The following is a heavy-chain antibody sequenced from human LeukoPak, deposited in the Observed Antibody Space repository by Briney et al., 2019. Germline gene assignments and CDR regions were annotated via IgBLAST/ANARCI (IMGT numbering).Heavy chain of an antibody. J-gene: IGHJ4*02. CDR1: ALTFSSHA. CDR2: IRGSGETT. CDR3: AKDSRYYYVKAY. V-gene: IGHV3-23*02. D-gene: IGHD3-10*02. Sequence: GGSLTLSCAPSALTFSSHAISGGRQAPGRGLEWVSAIRGSGETTYYHDSVKARFTLSRENSKNTLYLQMTSLRAEHTAVYYCAKDSRYYYVKAYWGEGTLVTVSS.